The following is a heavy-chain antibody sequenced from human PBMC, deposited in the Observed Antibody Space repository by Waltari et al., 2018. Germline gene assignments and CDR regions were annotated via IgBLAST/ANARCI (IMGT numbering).Heavy chain of an antibody. Sequence: QLQLQESGPGLVKPSETLSLPCTVSGGSISSSSYYWGWIRQPPGKGLEWIGSIYYSGSTYYNPSLKSRVTISVDTSKNQFSLKLSSVTAADTAVYYCARDHLWFRELLYRGWFDPWGQGTLVTVSS. CDR1: GGSISSSSYY. CDR2: IYYSGST. D-gene: IGHD3-10*01. J-gene: IGHJ5*02. CDR3: ARDHLWFRELLYRGWFDP. V-gene: IGHV4-39*07.